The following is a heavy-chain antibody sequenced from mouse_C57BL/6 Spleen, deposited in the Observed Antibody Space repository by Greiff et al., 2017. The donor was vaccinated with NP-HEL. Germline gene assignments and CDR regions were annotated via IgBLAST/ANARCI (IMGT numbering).Heavy chain of an antibody. V-gene: IGHV5-9*01. Sequence: EVKLMESGGGLVKPGGSLKLSCAASGFTFSSYTMSWVRQTPEKRLEWVATISGGGGNTYYPDSVKGRFTISRDNAKNTLYLQMSSLRSEDTALFYCARDDYGSSSWYFDVWGTGTTVTVSS. J-gene: IGHJ1*03. D-gene: IGHD1-1*01. CDR1: GFTFSSYT. CDR3: ARDDYGSSSWYFDV. CDR2: ISGGGGNT.